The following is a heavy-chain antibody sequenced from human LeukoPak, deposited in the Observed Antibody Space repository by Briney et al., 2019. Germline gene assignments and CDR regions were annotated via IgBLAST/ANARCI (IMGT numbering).Heavy chain of an antibody. J-gene: IGHJ4*02. CDR1: GFTFDDYA. CDR3: AKDIRRQGSGWYAAFDY. CDR2: ISWNSGSI. Sequence: RAGGSLRLSCAASGFTFDDYAMHWVRQAPGKGLEWVSGISWNSGSIGYADSVKGRFTISRDNAKNSLYLQMSSLRAEDTALYYCAKDIRRQGSGWYAAFDYWGQGTLVIVSS. V-gene: IGHV3-9*01. D-gene: IGHD6-19*01.